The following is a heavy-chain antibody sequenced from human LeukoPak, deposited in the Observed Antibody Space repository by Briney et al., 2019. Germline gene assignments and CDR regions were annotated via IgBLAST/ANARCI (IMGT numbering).Heavy chain of an antibody. J-gene: IGHJ4*02. CDR1: GGSISSGGYY. CDR3: ARADFGGNPYFDY. Sequence: SETLSLTCTVSGGSISSGGYYWSWIRQHPGKGLEWIGYIYYSGSTYYNPSLKSRVTISVDTSKNQFSLKLSSVTAADTAVYYCARADFGGNPYFDYWGQGTLVTVSS. CDR2: IYYSGST. D-gene: IGHD4-23*01. V-gene: IGHV4-31*03.